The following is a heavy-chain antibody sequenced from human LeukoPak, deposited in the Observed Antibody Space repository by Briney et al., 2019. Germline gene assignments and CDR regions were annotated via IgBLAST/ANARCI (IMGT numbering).Heavy chain of an antibody. D-gene: IGHD3-3*01. CDR2: ISSSSSTI. CDR3: AKDTYDFWSGYPKVLDY. J-gene: IGHJ4*02. Sequence: GGSLRLSCAASGFTFSSYSMNWVRQAPGKGLEWVSYISSSSSTIYYADSVKGRFTISRDNAKNSLYLQMNSLRPEDTAVYFCAKDTYDFWSGYPKVLDYWGQGTLVTVSS. V-gene: IGHV3-48*01. CDR1: GFTFSSYS.